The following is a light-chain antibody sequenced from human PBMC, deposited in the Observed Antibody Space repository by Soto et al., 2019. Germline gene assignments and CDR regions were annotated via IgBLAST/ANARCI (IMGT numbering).Light chain of an antibody. J-gene: IGLJ3*02. CDR2: EGS. V-gene: IGLV2-23*01. CDR1: SSDVGSYNL. Sequence: QSALTQPASVSGSPGQSITISCTGTSSDVGSYNLVSWYQQHPGKAPKLMIYEGSKRPSGVSNRFSGSKSGNTASLTISGLQAEDEADYYCCSYAGSSFWVFGGGPKVTVL. CDR3: CSYAGSSFWV.